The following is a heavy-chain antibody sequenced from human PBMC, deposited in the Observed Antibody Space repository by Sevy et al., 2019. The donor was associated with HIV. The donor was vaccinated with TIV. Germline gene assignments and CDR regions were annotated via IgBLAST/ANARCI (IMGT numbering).Heavy chain of an antibody. V-gene: IGHV4-59*01. CDR3: AGVSSTYDFWSGSPRYYYFGL. D-gene: IGHD3-3*01. Sequence: SETLSLTCTVSGGSISSDYWSWIRQPPGKGLEWIGYIQYSGSANYKPSLKSRVTVSVDTSKNQFSLKLSSVTAADTAVYYCAGVSSTYDFWSGSPRYYYFGLWGQGTLVTVSS. J-gene: IGHJ4*02. CDR1: GGSISSDY. CDR2: IQYSGSA.